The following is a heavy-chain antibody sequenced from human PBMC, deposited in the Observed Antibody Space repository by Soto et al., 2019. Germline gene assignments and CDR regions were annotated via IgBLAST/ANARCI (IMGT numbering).Heavy chain of an antibody. Sequence: TLSLTCTVSGGSISSGGYYWSWSRQHPGKGLEWIGYIYYSGGTYYNPSLKSLVTISVDTSKNQFSLKLSSVTAADTAVYYCARGSSYDSSGYYYGTWDYWGQGTLVTVSS. V-gene: IGHV4-31*01. CDR1: GGSISSGGYY. CDR2: IYYSGGT. J-gene: IGHJ4*02. CDR3: ARGSSYDSSGYYYGTWDY. D-gene: IGHD3-22*01.